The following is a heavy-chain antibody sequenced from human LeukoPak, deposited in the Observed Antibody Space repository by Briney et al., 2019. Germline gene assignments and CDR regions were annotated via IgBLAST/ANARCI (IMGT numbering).Heavy chain of an antibody. CDR1: GGTFSNYA. CDR3: ARASYANYYGSGSYYNQFLYYYMDV. CDR2: IIPIFGTA. D-gene: IGHD3-10*01. Sequence: ASVKVSCKASGGTFSNYAISWVRQAPGQGLEWTGGIIPIFGTANYAQKFQGRVTITADESTSTAYMELSSLRSEDTAVYYCARASYANYYGSGSYYNQFLYYYMDVWGKGTTVIVSS. J-gene: IGHJ6*03. V-gene: IGHV1-69*01.